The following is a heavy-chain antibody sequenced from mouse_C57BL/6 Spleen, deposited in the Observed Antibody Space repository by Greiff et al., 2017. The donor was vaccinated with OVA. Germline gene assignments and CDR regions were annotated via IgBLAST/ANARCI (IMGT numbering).Heavy chain of an antibody. CDR3: ARSGDYDEFAY. V-gene: IGHV1-66*01. J-gene: IGHJ3*01. CDR1: GYSFTRYY. Sequence: VQLQQSGPELVKPGASVKISCKASGYSFTRYYIHWVKQRPGQGLEWIGWIYPGSGNTKYNEKFKGKATLTADTSSSTAYMQLSSLTSEDSAVYYCARSGDYDEFAYWGQGTLVTVSA. D-gene: IGHD2-4*01. CDR2: IYPGSGNT.